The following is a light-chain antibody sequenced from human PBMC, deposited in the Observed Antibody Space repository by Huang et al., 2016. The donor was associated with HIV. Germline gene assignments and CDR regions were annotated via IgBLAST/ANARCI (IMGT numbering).Light chain of an antibody. CDR3: QQYNNWPRT. CDR1: QSVTGN. Sequence: EIVMTQSPATLSVSPGERATLSCRARQSVTGNLAWYQQKPGQAPRLLIYGVSTRATGNAARFNASGSATEFTLTINSLQSEDFAVYYCQQYNNWPRTFGPGTKVAVK. CDR2: GVS. V-gene: IGKV3-15*01. J-gene: IGKJ3*01.